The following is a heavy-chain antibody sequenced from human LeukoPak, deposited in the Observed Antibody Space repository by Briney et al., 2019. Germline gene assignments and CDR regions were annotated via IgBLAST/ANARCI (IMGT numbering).Heavy chain of an antibody. Sequence: SQTLSLTCTVSGGSISSSSYYWGWIRQPPGKGLEWIGSIYYSGSTYYNPSLKSRVTISVDKSKNQFSLKLSSVTAADTAVYYCARIVTMVRGVARLPSFDPWGQGTLVTVSS. D-gene: IGHD3-10*01. CDR1: GGSISSSSYY. J-gene: IGHJ5*02. CDR3: ARIVTMVRGVARLPSFDP. CDR2: IYYSGST. V-gene: IGHV4-39*07.